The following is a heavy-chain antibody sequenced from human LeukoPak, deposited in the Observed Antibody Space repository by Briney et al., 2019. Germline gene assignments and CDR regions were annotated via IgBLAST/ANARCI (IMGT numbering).Heavy chain of an antibody. CDR3: AGRDRGHDAFDI. CDR1: GYSISSSYY. V-gene: IGHV4-38-2*01. J-gene: IGHJ3*02. CDR2: IYYSGST. Sequence: PSETLSLTCAVSGYSISSSYYWGWTRQPPGKGLEWIGSIYYSGSTYYNPSLKSRVTISVDTSKNQFSLKLSSVTAADTAVYYCAGRDRGHDAFDIWGQGTMVTVSS.